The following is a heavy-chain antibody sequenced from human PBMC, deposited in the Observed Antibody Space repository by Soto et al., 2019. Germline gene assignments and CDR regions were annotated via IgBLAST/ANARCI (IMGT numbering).Heavy chain of an antibody. CDR3: VRATSSSGWYLPSDY. Sequence: GASVKVSCKASGYTFTSYGISWVRQAPGQGLEWMGGIIPIFGTANYAQKFQGRVTITADKSTSTAYMELSSLRSEDTAMHYCVRATSSSGWYLPSDYWGQGTLVTVSS. CDR1: GYTFTSYG. J-gene: IGHJ4*02. V-gene: IGHV1-69*06. CDR2: IIPIFGTA. D-gene: IGHD6-19*01.